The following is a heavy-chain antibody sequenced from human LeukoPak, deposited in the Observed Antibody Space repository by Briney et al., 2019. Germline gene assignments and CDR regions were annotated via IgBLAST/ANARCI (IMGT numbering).Heavy chain of an antibody. Sequence: GSLRLSCAASKFTFSNAWMSWVRQAPGRGLEWVGRIYIKTDGETIDYAAPVKDRFTISRDDSKNTLYLQMNSLKTEDTAVYYCATDWAPTRTSGRPFDYWGQGTLVTASS. V-gene: IGHV3-15*01. J-gene: IGHJ4*02. D-gene: IGHD3-10*01. CDR3: ATDWAPTRTSGRPFDY. CDR1: KFTFSNAW. CDR2: IYIKTDGETI.